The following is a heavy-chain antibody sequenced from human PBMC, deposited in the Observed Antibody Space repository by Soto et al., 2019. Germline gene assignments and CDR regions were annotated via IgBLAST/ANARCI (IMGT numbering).Heavy chain of an antibody. J-gene: IGHJ4*02. V-gene: IGHV3-30*03. CDR2: ISYDGSNK. CDR3: ARAYSSGWSQSAGS. CDR1: GFTFSNYV. D-gene: IGHD6-19*01. Sequence: QVHLVDSGGGVVQPGRSLRLSCAASGFTFSNYVMHWVRQAPGKGLEWVAVISYDGSNKYYADSVKGRFTISRDNSKDTLYLKMNSLRVADTAIYSCARAYSSGWSQSAGSWGQGTLVTVSS.